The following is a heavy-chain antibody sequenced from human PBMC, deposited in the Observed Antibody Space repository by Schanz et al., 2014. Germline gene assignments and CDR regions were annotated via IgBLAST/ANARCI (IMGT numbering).Heavy chain of an antibody. CDR1: GFTFSSYA. J-gene: IGHJ6*02. CDR3: AKGMGYCSGGTCYDYYYYGLDV. V-gene: IGHV3-23*04. CDR2: LSGSGSST. Sequence: EVQLVESGGGLAQPGGSLRLSCAASGFTFSSYAMSWVRQAPGKGLEWVSALSGSGSSTYYADSVKGRFTISRDNSENTLYLQMNSLSADDTAVFYCAKGMGYCSGGTCYDYYYYGLDVWGQGTTVTVSS. D-gene: IGHD2-15*01.